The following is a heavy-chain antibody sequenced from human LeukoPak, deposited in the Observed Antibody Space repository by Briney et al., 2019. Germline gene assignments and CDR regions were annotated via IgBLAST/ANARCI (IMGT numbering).Heavy chain of an antibody. Sequence: GGSLRLSCAASGFTVSSYSMNWVRQAPGKGLEWVSSISSRSRYIYYADSVKGRFTISRDNSKNTLFLQMNSLRAEDKAVYHCVKALFGGGNFYYYGMDVWGQGTTVTVSS. CDR3: VKALFGGGNFYYYGMDV. D-gene: IGHD3-16*01. J-gene: IGHJ6*02. V-gene: IGHV3-21*01. CDR1: GFTVSSYS. CDR2: ISSRSRYI.